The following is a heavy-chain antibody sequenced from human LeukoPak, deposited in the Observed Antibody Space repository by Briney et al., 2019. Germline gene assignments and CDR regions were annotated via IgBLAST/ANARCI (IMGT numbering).Heavy chain of an antibody. Sequence: GGSLRLSCAASAFTFNNYGMHWVRQAPGKGLEWVAFIRFDGSNKYYADSVKGRFTISRDNSKNTLYLQMNSLRVEDTAVYYCAREGDYYDSSGLASYFDYWGQGTLVTVSS. D-gene: IGHD3-22*01. CDR2: IRFDGSNK. CDR3: AREGDYYDSSGLASYFDY. V-gene: IGHV3-30*02. J-gene: IGHJ4*02. CDR1: AFTFNNYG.